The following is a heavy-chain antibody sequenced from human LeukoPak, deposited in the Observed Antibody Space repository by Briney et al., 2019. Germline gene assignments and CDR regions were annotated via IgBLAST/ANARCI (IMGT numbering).Heavy chain of an antibody. CDR3: ARDLRGSGD. CDR2: IYSGGNT. J-gene: IGHJ4*02. D-gene: IGHD3-10*01. Sequence: GGSLRLSCAASGFTVSSNYMNWVRQAPGKGLEWVSVIYSGGNTYYADSVKGRFTIFRDNSKNTLYLQMDSLRAEDTAVYYCARDLRGSGDWGQGTLVTVSS. CDR1: GFTVSSNY. V-gene: IGHV3-53*01.